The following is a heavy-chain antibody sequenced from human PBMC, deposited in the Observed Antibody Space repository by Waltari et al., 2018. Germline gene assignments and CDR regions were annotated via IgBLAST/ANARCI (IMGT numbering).Heavy chain of an antibody. Sequence: QVQLQESGPGLAKSSETLSLTCDVSGYSMRSGYYWGWIRQPPSKGLEWIASIYQSGSSYYNPSLRSRVTISVDTSRNQFSLEMTSVTATDTATYYCVAAKEYYYDGSGDDAFETWGQGTLVTVSS. V-gene: IGHV4-38-2*01. CDR1: GYSMRSGYY. CDR2: IYQSGSS. D-gene: IGHD3-22*01. CDR3: VAAKEYYYDGSGDDAFET. J-gene: IGHJ3*02.